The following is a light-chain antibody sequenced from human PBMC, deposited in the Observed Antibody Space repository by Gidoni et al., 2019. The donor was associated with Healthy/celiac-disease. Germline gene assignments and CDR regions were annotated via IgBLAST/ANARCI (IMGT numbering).Light chain of an antibody. CDR2: AAS. CDR3: QQSYSTPPMYT. J-gene: IGKJ2*01. CDR1: QSISSY. Sequence: DIQMTHSPSSLSASVGDRVTIPCRASQSISSYLNWYQQKPGKAPKLLIYAASSLQSGVPSRFSGSGSGTDFTLTISSLQPEDFATYYCQQSYSTPPMYTFGQGTKLEIK. V-gene: IGKV1-39*01.